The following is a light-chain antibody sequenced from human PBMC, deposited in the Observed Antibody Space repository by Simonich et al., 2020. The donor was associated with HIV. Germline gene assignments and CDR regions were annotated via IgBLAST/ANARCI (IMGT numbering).Light chain of an antibody. V-gene: IGKV4-1*01. Sequence: EIVLTQSPGTLSLSPGERATLSCRASQSVSSSYLAWYQQKPGQPPKLLIYWASTRESGVPDRFSGSGSGTDFTLTISSLQAEDVAGYYCQQYFSTPRTFGQGTKVEIK. J-gene: IGKJ1*01. CDR2: WAS. CDR3: QQYFSTPRT. CDR1: QSVSSSY.